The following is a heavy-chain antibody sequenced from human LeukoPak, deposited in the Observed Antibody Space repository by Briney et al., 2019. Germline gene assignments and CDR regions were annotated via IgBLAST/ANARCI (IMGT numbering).Heavy chain of an antibody. CDR2: ISYDGSNK. V-gene: IGHV3-30*03. CDR1: GFTFSSYS. J-gene: IGHJ4*02. Sequence: GGSLRLSCAASGFTFSSYSMNWVRQAPGKGLEWVAVISYDGSNKYYADSVKGRFTISRDNSKNTLYLQMNSLRAEDTAVYYCARVKTMIIVVSLFDYWGQGTLVTVSS. CDR3: ARVKTMIIVVSLFDY. D-gene: IGHD3-22*01.